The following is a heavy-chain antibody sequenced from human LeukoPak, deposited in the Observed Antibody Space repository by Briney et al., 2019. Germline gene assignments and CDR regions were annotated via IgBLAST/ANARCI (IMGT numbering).Heavy chain of an antibody. CDR1: GYTFTGYY. CDR2: INPNSGGT. V-gene: IGHV1-2*02. Sequence: GASVKVSCKASGYTFTGYYTHWVRQAPGQGLEWMGWINPNSGGTNYAQKFQGRVTLTRDTSISTAYMELSRLRSDDTAVYYCARGPLPSSSSWYKDYWGQGTLVTVSS. J-gene: IGHJ4*02. D-gene: IGHD6-13*01. CDR3: ARGPLPSSSSWYKDY.